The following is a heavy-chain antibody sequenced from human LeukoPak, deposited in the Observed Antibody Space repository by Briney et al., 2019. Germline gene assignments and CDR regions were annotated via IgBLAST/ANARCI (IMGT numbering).Heavy chain of an antibody. Sequence: GGSLRLSCAASGFTFNNYAMSWVRQAPGKGLERVSAISDSGGYTYYADSVKGRFTISRDNSKNTLYLQMNSLRAEDTAVYYCARQDPYTSGWYPWGQGTLVTVSS. CDR2: ISDSGGYT. CDR1: GFTFNNYA. V-gene: IGHV3-23*01. CDR3: ARQDPYTSGWYP. J-gene: IGHJ5*02. D-gene: IGHD6-19*01.